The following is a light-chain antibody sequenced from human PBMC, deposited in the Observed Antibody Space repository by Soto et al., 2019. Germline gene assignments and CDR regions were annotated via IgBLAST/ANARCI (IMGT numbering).Light chain of an antibody. CDR1: SSNIGNNY. J-gene: IGLJ1*01. CDR2: ENN. CDR3: GTWDSSLSAYV. V-gene: IGLV1-51*02. Sequence: QSVLTQPPSVSAAPGQKVTISCSGSSSNIGNNYVSWYQQLPGTAPKLLIYENNKRPSGIPDRFSGSKSGTSPTLGITGLQTGDEADYYCGTWDSSLSAYVFGTGTKVTVL.